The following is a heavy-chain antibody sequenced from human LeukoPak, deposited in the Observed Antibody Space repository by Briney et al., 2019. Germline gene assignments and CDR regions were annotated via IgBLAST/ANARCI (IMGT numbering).Heavy chain of an antibody. D-gene: IGHD3-10*01. J-gene: IGHJ6*03. CDR3: ARLWPDSNYYYYYYMDV. CDR1: GYTFTSYD. V-gene: IGHV1-8*03. Sequence: GASVKVSCKASGYTFTSYDINWVRQATGQGLEWMGWMNPNSGNTGYAQKFQGRVTITRNTSISTAYMELSSLRSEDTAVYYCARLWPDSNYYYYYYMDVWGKGTTVTISS. CDR2: MNPNSGNT.